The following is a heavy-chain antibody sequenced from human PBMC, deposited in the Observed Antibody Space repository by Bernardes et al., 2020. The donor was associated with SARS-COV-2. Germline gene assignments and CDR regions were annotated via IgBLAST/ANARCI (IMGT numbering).Heavy chain of an antibody. V-gene: IGHV3-74*01. D-gene: IGHD3-10*01. CDR2: TAGDGSGT. CDR3: AGTTITCCDY. CDR1: GITFSSLC. Sequence: GGSLRLSCAVSGITFSSLCMHWVRQAPGKGLEWVARTAGDGSGTTYADSVKGRFTIFRDNAEKMLYLQMNSLGVEDTGVYFCAGTTITCCDYWGQGTLVSVSS. J-gene: IGHJ4*02.